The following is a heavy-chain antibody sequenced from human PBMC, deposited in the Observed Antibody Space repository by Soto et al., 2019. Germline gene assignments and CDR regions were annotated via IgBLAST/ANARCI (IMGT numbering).Heavy chain of an antibody. J-gene: IGHJ4*02. CDR1: GFTFSSYA. CDR2: ISYDGSNK. D-gene: IGHD3-22*01. V-gene: IGHV3-30-3*01. Sequence: GGSLRLSCAASGFTFSSYAMHWVRQAPGKGLEWVAVISYDGSNKYYADSVKGRFTISRDNSKNTLYLQMNSLRAEDTAVYYCARVSGDYYDSSGYFHPSGFDYWGQGTLVTVSS. CDR3: ARVSGDYYDSSGYFHPSGFDY.